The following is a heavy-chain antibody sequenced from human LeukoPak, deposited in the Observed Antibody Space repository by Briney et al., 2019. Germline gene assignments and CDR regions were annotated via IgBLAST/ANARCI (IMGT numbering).Heavy chain of an antibody. CDR3: ARPVGATPVWFDP. Sequence: GESLKISCKGSGYSFTRYWIAWVRQMPGKGLEWMGIIYPDDSDTRYSPSFKGQVTISADKSISTAFLQWNSLKASDTAMYYCARPVGATPVWFDPWGQGTLVTVSS. J-gene: IGHJ5*02. D-gene: IGHD1-26*01. CDR1: GYSFTRYW. CDR2: IYPDDSDT. V-gene: IGHV5-51*01.